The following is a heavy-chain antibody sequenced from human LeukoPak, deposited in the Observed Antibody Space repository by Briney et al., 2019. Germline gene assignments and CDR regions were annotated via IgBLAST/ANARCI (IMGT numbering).Heavy chain of an antibody. CDR1: GFTFSSYS. CDR3: ARDPVDV. J-gene: IGHJ6*02. V-gene: IGHV3-7*03. CDR2: IKQDGSEK. Sequence: GGSLRLSCAASGFTFSSYSMSWVRQAPGKGLEWVANIKQDGSEKYYVDSVKGRFTISRDNAKNSLYLQMNSLRAEDTAVYYCARDPVDVWGQGTTVTVSS.